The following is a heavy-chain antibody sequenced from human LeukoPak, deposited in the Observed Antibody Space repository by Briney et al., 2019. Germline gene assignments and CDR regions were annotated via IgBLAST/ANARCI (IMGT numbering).Heavy chain of an antibody. Sequence: ASVKVSCKASGYTFTSYGISWVRQAPGQGLEWMGWISAYNGNTNYAQKLQGRVTMTTDTSTSTAYMELRSLRSDDTAVYYCARFEIDYYDSSGYYPDYWGQGTLVTVSS. D-gene: IGHD3-22*01. J-gene: IGHJ4*02. V-gene: IGHV1-18*01. CDR2: ISAYNGNT. CDR1: GYTFTSYG. CDR3: ARFEIDYYDSSGYYPDY.